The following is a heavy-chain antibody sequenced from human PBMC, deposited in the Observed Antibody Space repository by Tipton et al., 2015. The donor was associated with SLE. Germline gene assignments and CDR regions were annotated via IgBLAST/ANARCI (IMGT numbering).Heavy chain of an antibody. J-gene: IGHJ4*02. CDR2: IYSSGSS. V-gene: IGHV4-31*03. CDR1: GGSISSSSYY. D-gene: IGHD2-15*01. Sequence: TLSLTCTVSGGSISSSSYYWGWIHQFPGKGLEWIGYIYSSGSSHYNPSLKSRLNISEDTSKNQFSLRLTPVTAADTAVYYCARAGGYCSGSTCSTFFDQWGQGTLVTVSS. CDR3: ARAGGYCSGSTCSTFFDQ.